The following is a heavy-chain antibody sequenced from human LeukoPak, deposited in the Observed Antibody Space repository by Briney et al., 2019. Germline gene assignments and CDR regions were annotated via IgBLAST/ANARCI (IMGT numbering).Heavy chain of an antibody. CDR2: INPNSGGT. Sequence: ASVKVSCKASGYTFSDYYMHWVRQAPGQGLEWMGRINPNSGGTNFLQKFQGRVTMTRDTSISTAYMELSGLRSDDTAVYYCARAVNGGNFWIDYKDVWGKGTTVTVSS. V-gene: IGHV1-2*06. CDR1: GYTFSDYY. D-gene: IGHD4-23*01. CDR3: ARAVNGGNFWIDYKDV. J-gene: IGHJ6*03.